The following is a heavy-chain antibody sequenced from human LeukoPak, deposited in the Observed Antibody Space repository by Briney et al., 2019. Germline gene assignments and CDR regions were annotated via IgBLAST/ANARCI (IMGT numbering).Heavy chain of an antibody. Sequence: SETLSLTCAVYGGSFSGYYWSWIRQPPGKGLEWIWEINHSGSTNYNPSLKSRVTISVDTSKNQFPLRLSSVTAADTAVYYCARGSSGSYGSYYFDYWGQGTLVTVSS. D-gene: IGHD1-26*01. V-gene: IGHV4-34*01. CDR3: ARGSSGSYGSYYFDY. J-gene: IGHJ4*02. CDR2: INHSGST. CDR1: GGSFSGYY.